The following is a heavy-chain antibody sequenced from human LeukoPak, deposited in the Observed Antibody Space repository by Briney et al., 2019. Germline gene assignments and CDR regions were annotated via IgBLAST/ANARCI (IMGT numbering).Heavy chain of an antibody. CDR2: ISGSSGYT. Sequence: GGSLRLSCAASGFTFNDYYMSWIRQAPGKGLEWVSYISGSSGYTEYADSVKGRFTISRDNAKNSLYLQMNSLRAEDTAVYYCARASFFDSSGYSHWGQGTLVTVSS. J-gene: IGHJ4*02. V-gene: IGHV3-11*06. CDR3: ARASFFDSSGYSH. D-gene: IGHD3-22*01. CDR1: GFTFNDYY.